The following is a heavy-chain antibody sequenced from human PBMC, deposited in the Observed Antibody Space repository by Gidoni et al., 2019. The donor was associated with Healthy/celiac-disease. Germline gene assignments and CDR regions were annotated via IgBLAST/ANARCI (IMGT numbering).Heavy chain of an antibody. V-gene: IGHV4-34*01. D-gene: IGHD5-18*01. CDR2: INHSGNT. Sequence: QVQLQQWGAGLLKPSETLSLTCAVSGGSFSGFYWNWIRQPPGKGLEWIGEINHSGNTNYNPSLKSRLSMSVDTSKNQFSLKLTSVTAADTAVYYCARGGSFSPYTYAYGWRFYFDYWGQGTLSPSP. CDR3: ARGGSFSPYTYAYGWRFYFDY. J-gene: IGHJ4*02. CDR1: GGSFSGFY.